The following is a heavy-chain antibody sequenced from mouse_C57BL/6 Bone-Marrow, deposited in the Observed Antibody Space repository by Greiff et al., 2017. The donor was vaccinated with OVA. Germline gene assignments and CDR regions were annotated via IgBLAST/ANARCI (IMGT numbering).Heavy chain of an antibody. V-gene: IGHV1-62-3*01. Sequence: QVQLQQPGAELVKPGASVKLSCKASGYTFTSYWMHWVKQRPGRGLEWIGRIDPNSGGTKYNEKFKGKATLTADKSSSTAYMELRSLTSEDSAVYFCASWDWFAYWGQGTLVTVSA. J-gene: IGHJ3*01. CDR2: IDPNSGGT. CDR3: ASWDWFAY. D-gene: IGHD4-1*01. CDR1: GYTFTSYW.